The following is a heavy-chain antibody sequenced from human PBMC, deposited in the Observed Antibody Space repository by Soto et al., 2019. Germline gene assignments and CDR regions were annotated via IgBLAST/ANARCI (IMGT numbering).Heavy chain of an antibody. CDR2: IYPGDSDT. CDR1: GYSFTSYW. CDR3: ARHRYYDSSGYYYTYKYYYYGMDV. V-gene: IGHV5-51*01. J-gene: IGHJ6*02. Sequence: PGESLKISCKGSGYSFTSYWIGWVRQMPGKGLEWMGIIYPGDSDTRYSPSFQSQVTISADKSISTAYLQWSSLKASDTAMYYCARHRYYDSSGYYYTYKYYYYGMDVWGQGTTVTVSS. D-gene: IGHD3-22*01.